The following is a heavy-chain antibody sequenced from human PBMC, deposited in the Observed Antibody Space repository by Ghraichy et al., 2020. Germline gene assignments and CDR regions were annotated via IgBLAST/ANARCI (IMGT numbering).Heavy chain of an antibody. D-gene: IGHD3-10*01. V-gene: IGHV1-18*01. Sequence: ASVKVSCKASGYTFTSHGIIWVRQAPGQGLEWMGWIGAYNGNTNFAQKLQGRVTMTTDTSTSTAYLELRSLRSDDTAVYYCARGGSGIYYFDYWGQGTLVTVSS. CDR1: GYTFTSHG. J-gene: IGHJ4*02. CDR2: IGAYNGNT. CDR3: ARGGSGIYYFDY.